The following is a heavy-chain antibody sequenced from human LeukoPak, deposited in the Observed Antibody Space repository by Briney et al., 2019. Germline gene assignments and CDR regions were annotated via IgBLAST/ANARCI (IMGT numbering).Heavy chain of an antibody. D-gene: IGHD2-2*01. CDR3: TRGFLPAATFSYYFFMVV. CDR1: GGSFSGYY. Sequence: PSETLSLTCAVSGGSFSGYYWSWIRQPPGKGLEWIGEINHSGSTNYNPSLKSRVLISVDTSKNQSSLKRSSVTAADTAVYYCTRGFLPAATFSYYFFMVVCGDGDTGTVSS. J-gene: IGHJ6*03. CDR2: INHSGST. V-gene: IGHV4-34*01.